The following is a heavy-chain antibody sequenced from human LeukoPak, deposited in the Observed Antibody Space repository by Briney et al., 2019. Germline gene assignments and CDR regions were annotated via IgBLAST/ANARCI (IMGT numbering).Heavy chain of an antibody. D-gene: IGHD6-19*01. CDR1: GFTFSSYA. V-gene: IGHV3-23*01. CDR3: ARGGLGSAFDN. J-gene: IGHJ4*02. Sequence: PGGSLRLSCAASGFTFSSYALSWVRQAPGKGLECVSAISGSGGSTYSPDSLKGRFTSSRDNSKNTLYLQINSLRTDDTAVFYCARGGLGSAFDNWGQGTLVTVSS. CDR2: ISGSGGST.